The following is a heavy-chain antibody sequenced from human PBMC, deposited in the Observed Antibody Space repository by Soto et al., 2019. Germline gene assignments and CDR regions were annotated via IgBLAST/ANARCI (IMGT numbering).Heavy chain of an antibody. J-gene: IGHJ6*02. Sequence: ATLSLTCSVSGVSIGSHFWSWIRQAPGKGPELVGYIYHTVNTNYNPALKSRVTISMDTSKNQFSLKLSSVTAADTAVYYCAREGGNWNYDPARGGMDVWGQGTTVTVSS. D-gene: IGHD1-7*01. V-gene: IGHV4-59*11. CDR1: GVSIGSHF. CDR2: IYHTVNT. CDR3: AREGGNWNYDPARGGMDV.